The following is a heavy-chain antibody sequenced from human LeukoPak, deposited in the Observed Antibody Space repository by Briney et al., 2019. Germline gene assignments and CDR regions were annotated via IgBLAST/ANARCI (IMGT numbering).Heavy chain of an antibody. CDR1: GGSFSGYY. CDR2: INHSGST. D-gene: IGHD2-2*01. Sequence: PSETLSLTCAVYGGSFSGYYWSWIRQPPGKGLEWIGEINHSGSTNYNPSLKSRVTILVDTSKNQFSLKLSSVTAAGTAVYYCARAVVPAAQPPHWFDPWGQGTLVTVSS. V-gene: IGHV4-34*01. CDR3: ARAVVPAAQPPHWFDP. J-gene: IGHJ5*02.